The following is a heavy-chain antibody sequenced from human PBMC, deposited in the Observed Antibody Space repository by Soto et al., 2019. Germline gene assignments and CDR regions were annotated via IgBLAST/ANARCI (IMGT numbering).Heavy chain of an antibody. Sequence: ASVKVSCKASGYTFTSYDINWVRQATGQGLEWMGWMNPNSGNTGYAQKFQGRVTMTRNTSISTAYMELSSLRSEDTAVYYCARGTKYYGSGSYHYYYYGMDVWGQGPTVTVSS. CDR3: ARGTKYYGSGSYHYYYYGMDV. CDR2: MNPNSGNT. V-gene: IGHV1-8*01. D-gene: IGHD3-10*01. CDR1: GYTFTSYD. J-gene: IGHJ6*02.